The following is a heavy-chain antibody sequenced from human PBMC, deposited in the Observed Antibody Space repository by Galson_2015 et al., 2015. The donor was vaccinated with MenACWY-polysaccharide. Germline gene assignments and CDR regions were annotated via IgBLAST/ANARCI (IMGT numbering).Heavy chain of an antibody. CDR2: IYWNDDK. J-gene: IGHJ3*02. Sequence: PSLVKPTQPLTLTCTFSGFSLSTSGMGVGWIRQPPGEAPECLAIIYWNDDKYYSTSLKSRLTITKDTSKNQVVLTMTNMDPVDTATYYCARNQGCPTDCWDAFDIWGQGTVVTVSS. D-gene: IGHD2-21*01. V-gene: IGHV2-5*01. CDR1: GFSLSTSGMG. CDR3: ARNQGCPTDCWDAFDI.